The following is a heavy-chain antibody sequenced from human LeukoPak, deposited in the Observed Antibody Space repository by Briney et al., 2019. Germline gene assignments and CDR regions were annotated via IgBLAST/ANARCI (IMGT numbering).Heavy chain of an antibody. J-gene: IGHJ4*02. Sequence: GGSLRLSCVVSGFTFSTYAMSWVRQAPGKGLEWVSGLSGSGGSTYYADSVKGRFTISRDNSKNTLYLQLNSLRAEDTAVYYCAKAYSSSWYNAFDFWGQGTLVTVSS. V-gene: IGHV3-23*01. CDR1: GFTFSTYA. CDR3: AKAYSSSWYNAFDF. CDR2: LSGSGGST. D-gene: IGHD6-13*01.